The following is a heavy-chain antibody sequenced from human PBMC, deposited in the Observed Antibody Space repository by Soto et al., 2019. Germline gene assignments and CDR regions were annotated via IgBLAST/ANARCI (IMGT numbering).Heavy chain of an antibody. J-gene: IGHJ4*02. V-gene: IGHV3-48*02. D-gene: IGHD2-15*01. CDR2: ITSSSSTI. CDR1: GFTFSSNS. Sequence: GGSLRLSCAASGFTFSSNSMNWVRQAPGKGLEWISYITSSSSTIYYADSVKGRFTISRDNAKNSVYLQMNSLRDEDTAVYYCARGYCSGGSCYSGDYFDYWGQGTLVTVSS. CDR3: ARGYCSGGSCYSGDYFDY.